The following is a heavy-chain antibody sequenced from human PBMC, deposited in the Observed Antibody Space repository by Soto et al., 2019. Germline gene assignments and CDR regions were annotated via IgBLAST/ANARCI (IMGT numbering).Heavy chain of an antibody. CDR1: GYSFAGYW. V-gene: IGHV5-10-1*01. CDR2: IDPSDSQT. CDR3: ARQIYDSDTGPNFQYYFDS. Sequence: GESLKISCKGSGYSFAGYWITWVRQKPGKGLEWMGRIDPSDSQTYYSPSFRGHVSISATKSITTVFLQWSSLRASDTAMYYCARQIYDSDTGPNFQYYFDSWGQGTPVTVSS. D-gene: IGHD3-22*01. J-gene: IGHJ4*02.